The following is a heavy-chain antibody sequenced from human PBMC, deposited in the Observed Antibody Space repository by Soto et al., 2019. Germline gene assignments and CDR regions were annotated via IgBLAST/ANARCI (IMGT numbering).Heavy chain of an antibody. V-gene: IGHV3-64D*06. J-gene: IGHJ5*02. CDR2: ISSNGGST. Sequence: GGSLRLSCLASGFTFSSYAMHWVRQAPGKGLEYVSAISSNGGSTYYADSVKGRFTISRDNSKNTLYLQMSSLRAEDTAVYYCVKVRSPSPPGSCSNCFDLWGQGTLVTVSS. CDR1: GFTFSSYA. CDR3: VKVRSPSPPGSCSNCFDL. D-gene: IGHD2-15*01.